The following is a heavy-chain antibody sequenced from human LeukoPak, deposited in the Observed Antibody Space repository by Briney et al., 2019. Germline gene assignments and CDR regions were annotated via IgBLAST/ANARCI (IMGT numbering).Heavy chain of an antibody. CDR1: GGTFSSYA. V-gene: IGHV1-69*13. D-gene: IGHD6-6*01. CDR3: ARASLDPENWFDP. J-gene: IGHJ5*02. CDR2: IIPIFGTA. Sequence: SVKVSCKASGGTFSSYAISWVRQAPGQGFEWMGGIIPIFGTANYAQKFQGRVTITADESTSTAYMELSSLRSEDTAVYYCARASLDPENWFDPWGQGTLVTVSS.